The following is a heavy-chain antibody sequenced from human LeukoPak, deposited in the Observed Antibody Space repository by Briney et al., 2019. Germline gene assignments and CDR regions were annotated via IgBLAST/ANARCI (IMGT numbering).Heavy chain of an antibody. D-gene: IGHD3-10*01. CDR3: ARDPTRVRGVPEYYFDY. J-gene: IGHJ4*02. CDR1: GFTFRSYE. CDR2: ISSSGSTI. V-gene: IGHV3-48*03. Sequence: PGGSLRLSCAASGFTFRSYEMNWVRQAPGKGLEWVSYISSSGSTIYYADSVKGRFTISRDNAKNSLYLQMNSLRAEDTAVYYCARDPTRVRGVPEYYFDYWGQGTLVTVSS.